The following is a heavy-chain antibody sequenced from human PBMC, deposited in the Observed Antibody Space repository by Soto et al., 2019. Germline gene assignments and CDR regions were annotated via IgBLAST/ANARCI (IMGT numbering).Heavy chain of an antibody. Sequence: SGPTLVNPTQTLTLTCTFSGFSLSTSGVGVGWIRQPPGKALEWLALIYWNDDKRDSPSLKSRLTITKDTSKNQVVLTMTNMDPVDTATYYCAHSIGQQVGGRIYSYGMDVWGQGTTVTVSS. CDR2: IYWNDDK. CDR1: GFSLSTSGVG. J-gene: IGHJ6*02. CDR3: AHSIGQQVGGRIYSYGMDV. D-gene: IGHD6-13*01. V-gene: IGHV2-5*01.